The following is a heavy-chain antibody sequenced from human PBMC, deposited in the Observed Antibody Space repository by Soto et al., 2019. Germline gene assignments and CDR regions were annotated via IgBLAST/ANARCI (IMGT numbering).Heavy chain of an antibody. CDR2: IYYSGST. J-gene: IGHJ5*02. D-gene: IGHD6-19*01. Sequence: QLQMQESGPGLVRPSETLSLTCTVSGGSITISTYYWGWIRQPPGKGLEWIGSIYYSGSTYYNPSRHSRATISVDTSKNQFSLKRSSVTAADTAVYYCASHGQLYSCGWYLNWFDPWGQGTLVTFSS. V-gene: IGHV4-39*01. CDR3: ASHGQLYSCGWYLNWFDP. CDR1: GGSITISTYY.